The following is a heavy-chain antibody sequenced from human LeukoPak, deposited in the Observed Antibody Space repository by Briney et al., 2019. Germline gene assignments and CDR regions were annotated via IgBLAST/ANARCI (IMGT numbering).Heavy chain of an antibody. J-gene: IGHJ4*02. Sequence: WGSLRLSCAASGFTFSSYSMNWVCQAPRKGLGWVSYISISSSTIYYADSVKGRVTISRDNAKSSRYLQMNTLRAQDTAVYYCARGPRGYCSITSCYYPYWGQGTLVTVSS. V-gene: IGHV3-48*04. CDR2: ISISSSTI. CDR3: ARGPRGYCSITSCYYPY. CDR1: GFTFSSYS. D-gene: IGHD2-2*01.